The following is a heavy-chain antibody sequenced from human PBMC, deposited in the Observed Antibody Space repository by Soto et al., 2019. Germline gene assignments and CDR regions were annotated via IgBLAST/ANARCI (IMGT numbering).Heavy chain of an antibody. Sequence: PGGSLRLSCAASGFTFDDYTMHWVRQAPGKGLEWVSLISWDGGSTYYADSVKGRFTISRDNSKNSLYLQMNSLRTEDTALYYCAKDGLGLGQTTVTHIDYWGQGTLVTVSS. D-gene: IGHD4-17*01. CDR1: GFTFDDYT. CDR3: AKDGLGLGQTTVTHIDY. CDR2: ISWDGGST. J-gene: IGHJ4*02. V-gene: IGHV3-43*01.